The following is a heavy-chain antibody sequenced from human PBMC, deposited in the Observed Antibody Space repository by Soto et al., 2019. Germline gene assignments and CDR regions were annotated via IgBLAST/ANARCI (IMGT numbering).Heavy chain of an antibody. CDR2: INPNSGGT. J-gene: IGHJ6*02. CDR1: GYTFTGYY. Sequence: QVQLVQSGAEVKKPGASVKVSCKASGYTFTGYYMHWVRQAPGQGLEWMGWINPNSGGTNYAQKLQGGVTMPRDTSISTAYMELSRVRSDDTAGYYCARVICGGNGMYYYGMDVWGQGTTVTVSS. CDR3: ARVICGGNGMYYYGMDV. V-gene: IGHV1-2*02. D-gene: IGHD2-21*01.